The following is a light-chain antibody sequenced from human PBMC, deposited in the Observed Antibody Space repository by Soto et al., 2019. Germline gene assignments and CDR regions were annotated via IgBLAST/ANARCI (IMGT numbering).Light chain of an antibody. J-gene: IGKJ3*01. V-gene: IGKV3-11*01. CDR3: QQRSNWPLFT. Sequence: EVVMTQSPDTLSVSPGERATLSCRASQSVSSNLAWYQQKLGQAPRLLIYDASNRATGIPARFSGSGSGTDFTLTISSLEPEDFAVYYCQQRSNWPLFTFGPGTKVDIK. CDR2: DAS. CDR1: QSVSSN.